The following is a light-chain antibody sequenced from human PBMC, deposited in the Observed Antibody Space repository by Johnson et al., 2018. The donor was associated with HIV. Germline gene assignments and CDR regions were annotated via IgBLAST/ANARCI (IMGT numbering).Light chain of an antibody. J-gene: IGLJ1*01. V-gene: IGLV1-51*01. CDR2: DNN. CDR1: SSNIGNNY. CDR3: GTWDSSLSAGGV. Sequence: VLTQPPSVSAAPGQQVTISCSGSSSNIGNNYVSWYQQLPGTAPKLLIYDNNKRPSGIPDRFSGSKSGTSATLGITGLQTGDEADYYCGTWDSSLSAGGVFGTGTQVTVL.